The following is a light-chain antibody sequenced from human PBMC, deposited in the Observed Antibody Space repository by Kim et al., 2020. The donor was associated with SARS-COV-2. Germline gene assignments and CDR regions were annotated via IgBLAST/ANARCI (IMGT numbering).Light chain of an antibody. CDR3: QVWDSSSVV. J-gene: IGLJ2*01. Sequence: APGKTARSTCGGNNIGSKSVHWYRRKPGQAPVLVIYYDSDRPSGIPERFSGSNSGNTATLTISRVEAGDEADYYCQVWDSSSVVFGGGTKVTVL. CDR2: YDS. CDR1: NIGSKS. V-gene: IGLV3-21*04.